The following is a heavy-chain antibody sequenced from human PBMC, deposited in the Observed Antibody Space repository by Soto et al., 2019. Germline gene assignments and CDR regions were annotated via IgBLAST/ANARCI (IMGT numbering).Heavy chain of an antibody. CDR2: IYPGDSDT. CDR1: GYSFTSYW. D-gene: IGHD5-12*01. V-gene: IGHV5-51*01. Sequence: GESLKISCKGSGYSFTSYWIGWVRQMPGKGLEWMGIIYPGDSDTRYSPSFQGQVTISADKSISTAYLQWSSLKASDTAMYYCARAIVATIENNWFDPWGQGTLVTVSS. CDR3: ARAIVATIENNWFDP. J-gene: IGHJ5*02.